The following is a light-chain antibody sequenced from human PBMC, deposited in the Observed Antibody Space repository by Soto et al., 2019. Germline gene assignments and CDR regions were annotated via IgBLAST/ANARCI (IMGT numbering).Light chain of an antibody. CDR2: DAS. CDR1: ENIKNW. Sequence: VQITRSPSTLAASVGDRVTITCRASENIKNWLAWYQQKPGKAPKLLIYDASTLESGVPSRFSGSGSGPDFTLTISSLQPEDFATYYCQQSYSSPPTFGQGTKVDIK. V-gene: IGKV1-5*01. J-gene: IGKJ1*01. CDR3: QQSYSSPPT.